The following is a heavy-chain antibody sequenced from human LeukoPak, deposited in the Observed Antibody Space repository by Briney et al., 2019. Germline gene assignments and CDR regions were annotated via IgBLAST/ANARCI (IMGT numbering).Heavy chain of an antibody. D-gene: IGHD6-13*01. CDR3: ARAGYSSSWLPDY. V-gene: IGHV4-34*01. CDR2: INHSGST. J-gene: IGHJ4*02. CDR1: GGSFSDYY. Sequence: SETLSLTCAVYGGSFSDYYWSWMRQSPGKGLEWIGEINHSGSTNYNPSLKSRVTISVDTSKNQFSLKLSSVTAADTAVYYCARAGYSSSWLPDYWGQGTLVTVSS.